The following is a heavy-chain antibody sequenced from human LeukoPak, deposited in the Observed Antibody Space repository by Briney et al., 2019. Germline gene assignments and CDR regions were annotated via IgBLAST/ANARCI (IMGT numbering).Heavy chain of an antibody. CDR1: GYTFTDYY. D-gene: IGHD3-3*01. CDR2: MHPNSGGT. J-gene: IGHJ3*02. Sequence: ASVKVSCKASGYTFTDYYMHWLRQAPGQGLEWLGWMHPNSGGTNYAQKFQGRVTMTRDTSISTAYMDLSSLRSDDTAVYYCARHTTIFGVAIIDIWGQGTMVTVSS. CDR3: ARHTTIFGVAIIDI. V-gene: IGHV1-2*02.